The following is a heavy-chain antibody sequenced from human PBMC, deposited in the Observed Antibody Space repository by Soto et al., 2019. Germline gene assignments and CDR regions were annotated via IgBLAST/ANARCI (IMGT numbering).Heavy chain of an antibody. J-gene: IGHJ6*03. V-gene: IGHV3-21*01. CDR2: ISSSSSNI. Sequence: GGSLRLSCAASGFTFSSYTMNWVRQAPGERLEWLSSISSSSSNIYYADSVKGRFTISRDNAKNSLYLQMNSLRAEDTAVYYCARAVATIDYYYYMDVWGKGTTVTVSS. CDR1: GFTFSSYT. D-gene: IGHD5-12*01. CDR3: ARAVATIDYYYYMDV.